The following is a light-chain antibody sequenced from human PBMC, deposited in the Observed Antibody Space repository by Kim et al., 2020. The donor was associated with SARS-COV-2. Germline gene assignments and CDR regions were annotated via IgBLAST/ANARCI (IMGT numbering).Light chain of an antibody. J-gene: IGLJ1*01. CDR1: RSHIVSNT. CDR2: SNI. V-gene: IGLV1-44*01. CDR3: AAWDDSLNAYV. Sequence: QRVTISCSGSRSHIVSNTVNWYQQLPGTAPKLLIYSNIHRPSGVPDRFSGSKSGTSASLAISGLQSEDEADYYCAAWDDSLNAYVFGTGTKVTVL.